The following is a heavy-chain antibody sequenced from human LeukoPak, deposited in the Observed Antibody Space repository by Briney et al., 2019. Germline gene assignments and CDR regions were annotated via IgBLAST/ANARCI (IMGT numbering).Heavy chain of an antibody. Sequence: GGSLRLSCAASGFTFCSYSMNWVRQAPGKGLEWVSYISSSGSTIYYADSVKGRFTISRDNAKNSLYLQMNSLRAEDTAVYYCARVGASRDGYNYLCWGQGTLVTVSS. V-gene: IGHV3-48*04. J-gene: IGHJ4*02. CDR1: GFTFCSYS. CDR2: ISSSGSTI. CDR3: ARVGASRDGYNYLC. D-gene: IGHD5-24*01.